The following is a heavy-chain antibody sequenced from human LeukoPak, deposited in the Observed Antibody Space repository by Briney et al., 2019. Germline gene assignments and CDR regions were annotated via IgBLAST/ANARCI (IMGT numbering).Heavy chain of an antibody. CDR2: ISAYNGNT. CDR3: ASVSPYITGTTQGAFDI. V-gene: IGHV1-18*01. D-gene: IGHD1-7*01. Sequence: ASVKVSCKASGYTFTSYGISWVRQAPGQGLEWMGWISAYNGNTNYAQKLQGRVTMTTDTSTSTAYMELSSLRSEDTAVYYCASVSPYITGTTQGAFDIWGQGTMVTVSS. J-gene: IGHJ3*02. CDR1: GYTFTSYG.